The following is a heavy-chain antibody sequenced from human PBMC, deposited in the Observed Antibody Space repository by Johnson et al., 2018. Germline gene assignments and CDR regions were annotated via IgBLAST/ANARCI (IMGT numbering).Heavy chain of an antibody. D-gene: IGHD5-24*01. CDR1: GGSISSYY. V-gene: IGHV4-59*01. J-gene: IGHJ6*03. CDR2: IYYSGST. CDR3: ARDLGYRNRSPMDV. Sequence: QVQLQESGPGLVKPSETLSLTCTVSGGSISSYYWSWIRQPPGKGLEWSGYIYYSGSTNYNPSLTSRVTISVDTSKNQFSLKLSSVTAADTAVYYCARDLGYRNRSPMDVWGKGTTVTVSS.